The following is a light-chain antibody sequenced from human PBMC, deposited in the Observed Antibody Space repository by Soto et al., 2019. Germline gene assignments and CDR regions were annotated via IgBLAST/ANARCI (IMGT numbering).Light chain of an antibody. CDR3: QSYDSSIPMVV. CDR1: SGSIASNY. J-gene: IGLJ2*01. Sequence: NFMLTQPHSVSESPGKTVTISCTRSSGSIASNYVQWYQQRPGSAPTTVIYEDNQRPSGVPDRFSGSIDSSSNSASLTISGLKTEDEADYYCQSYDSSIPMVVFGGGTKVTVL. CDR2: EDN. V-gene: IGLV6-57*04.